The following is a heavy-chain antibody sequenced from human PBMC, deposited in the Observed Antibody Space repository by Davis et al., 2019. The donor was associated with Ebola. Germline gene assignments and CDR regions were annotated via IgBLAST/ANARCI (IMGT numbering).Heavy chain of an antibody. CDR2: ISWNSGSI. CDR1: GFTFDDYA. CDR3: ADDYFDY. Sequence: PGGSLRLSCAASGFTFDDYAMHWVRQAPGKGLEWVSGISWNSGSIGYADSVKGRFTISRDNAKNSLYLQMNSLRDEDTAVYYCADDYFDYWGQGTLVTVSS. J-gene: IGHJ4*02. V-gene: IGHV3-9*01.